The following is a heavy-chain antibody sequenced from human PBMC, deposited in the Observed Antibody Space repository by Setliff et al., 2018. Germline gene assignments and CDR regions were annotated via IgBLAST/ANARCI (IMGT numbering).Heavy chain of an antibody. CDR2: VNPDGSGK. CDR3: ARVDGSYLFDY. Sequence: GGSLRLSCVASGFAISSCWMSWVRQAPGKGLEWVANVNPDGSGKYYVDSVKGRFTISRDNAKNSLYLQMNSLRAEDTAVYYCARVDGSYLFDYWGQGTLVTVSS. D-gene: IGHD1-26*01. V-gene: IGHV3-7*01. CDR1: GFAISSCW. J-gene: IGHJ4*02.